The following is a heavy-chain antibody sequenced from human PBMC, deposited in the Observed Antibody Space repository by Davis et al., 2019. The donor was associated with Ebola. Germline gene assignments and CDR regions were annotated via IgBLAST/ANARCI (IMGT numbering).Heavy chain of an antibody. CDR1: GYTFTSYD. CDR2: IIPIFGTA. Sequence: SVKVSCKASGYTFTSYDINWVRQAPGQGLEWMGGIIPIFGTANYAQKFQGRVTITADESTSTAYMELSSLRSEDTAVYYCAREWLGWFDPWGQGTLVTVSS. V-gene: IGHV1-69*13. D-gene: IGHD3-22*01. J-gene: IGHJ5*02. CDR3: AREWLGWFDP.